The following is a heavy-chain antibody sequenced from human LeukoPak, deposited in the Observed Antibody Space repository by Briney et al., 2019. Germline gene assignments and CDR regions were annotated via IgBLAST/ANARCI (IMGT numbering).Heavy chain of an antibody. V-gene: IGHV4-34*01. CDR2: IDHSGST. J-gene: IGHJ6*03. CDR1: GGSFSGYY. Sequence: AETLSLTCAVYGGSFSGYYWSWIRQPPGKGLEWIGEIDHSGSTNYNPSLKSRVTISVDTSKNQFSLKLSSVTAADTAVHYCARGRVENVLRYFDWLYYYMDVWGKGTTVTVSS. D-gene: IGHD3-9*01. CDR3: ARGRVENVLRYFDWLYYYMDV.